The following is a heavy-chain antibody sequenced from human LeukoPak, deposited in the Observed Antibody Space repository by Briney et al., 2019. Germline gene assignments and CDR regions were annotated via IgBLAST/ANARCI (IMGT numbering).Heavy chain of an antibody. Sequence: GRSLRLSCAASGFTFSSYGMHWVRQAPGKGLEWVAVISYDGSNKYYADSVKGRFTISRDNSKNTLYLQMNSLRAEDTAVYYCASLGYMDVWGKGTTVTISS. CDR1: GFTFSSYG. J-gene: IGHJ6*03. CDR3: ASLGYMDV. CDR2: ISYDGSNK. V-gene: IGHV3-30*03.